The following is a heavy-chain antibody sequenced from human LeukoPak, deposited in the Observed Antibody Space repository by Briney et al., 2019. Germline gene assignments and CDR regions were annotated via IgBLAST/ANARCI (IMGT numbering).Heavy chain of an antibody. CDR3: ARRGYYDSSGYDY. J-gene: IGHJ4*02. CDR2: INQDGSEK. CDR1: GFTFSSYW. D-gene: IGHD3-22*01. Sequence: GGSLRLSCATSGFTFSSYWMSWVRQAPGKGLEWVAHINQDGSEKNYADSVKGRFTISRDNAKNSLYLQINSLRAEDTAIYYCARRGYYDSSGYDYWGQGTLVTVSS. V-gene: IGHV3-7*01.